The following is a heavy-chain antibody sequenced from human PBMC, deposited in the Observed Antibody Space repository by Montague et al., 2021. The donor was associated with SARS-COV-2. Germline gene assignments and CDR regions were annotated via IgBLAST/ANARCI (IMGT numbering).Heavy chain of an antibody. Sequence: TLSLTCIVSSDSISSGGYYWSWIRQHPGKGLEWIGYIYYSGNTYYNPSLKSRVTMSVDTTKNQFSLTLNSVTAADTAVYYCARGPSRLATQEFYFGYWGQGTRVSVSS. CDR1: SDSISSGGYY. CDR3: ARGPSRLATQEFYFGY. V-gene: IGHV4-31*03. J-gene: IGHJ4*02. CDR2: IYYSGNT. D-gene: IGHD5-24*01.